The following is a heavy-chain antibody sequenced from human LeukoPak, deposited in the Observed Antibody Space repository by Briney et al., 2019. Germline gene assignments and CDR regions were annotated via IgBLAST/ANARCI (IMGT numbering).Heavy chain of an antibody. CDR1: GFTFSRHG. V-gene: IGHV3-30*03. Sequence: RAGGSLRLSCAASGFTFSRHGMHWVRQAPGKGLEWVAVIGDTGRAKYYADPVEGRFTASRDNSKNTLYLEMNSLRYDDTALYYCAREAAWGNWYFDLWGRGTLVTVSS. CDR3: AREAAWGNWYFDL. D-gene: IGHD3-16*01. CDR2: IGDTGRAK. J-gene: IGHJ2*01.